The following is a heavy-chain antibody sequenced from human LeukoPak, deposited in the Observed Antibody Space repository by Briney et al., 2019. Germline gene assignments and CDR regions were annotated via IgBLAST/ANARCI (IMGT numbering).Heavy chain of an antibody. J-gene: IGHJ4*02. CDR3: ARPQRLALNDY. V-gene: IGHV3-48*04. CDR1: GFTFSSYS. Sequence: GGSLRLSCAASGFTFSSYSMNWVRQAPGKGLEWVSYISSSSSTIYYADSVKGRFTISRDNAKNSLYLQMNSLRAEDTAVYYCARPQRLALNDYWGQGTLVTVSS. D-gene: IGHD6-25*01. CDR2: ISSSSSTI.